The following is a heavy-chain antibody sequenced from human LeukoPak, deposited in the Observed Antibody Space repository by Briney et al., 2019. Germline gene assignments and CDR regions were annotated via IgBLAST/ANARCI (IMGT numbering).Heavy chain of an antibody. CDR1: GSSFTSYW. Sequence: GESLQISCQGSGSSFTSYWIGWVRQMPGKGLEWMGIIYPGDSDTRYSPSFQGQVTISADKSISTAYLQWSSLKASDTAMYYCARQGEGVLVYFDYWGQGTLVTVSS. D-gene: IGHD1-26*01. CDR3: ARQGEGVLVYFDY. V-gene: IGHV5-51*01. J-gene: IGHJ4*02. CDR2: IYPGDSDT.